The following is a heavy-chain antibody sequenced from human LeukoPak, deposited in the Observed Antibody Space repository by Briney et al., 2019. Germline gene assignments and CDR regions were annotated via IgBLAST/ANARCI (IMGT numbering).Heavy chain of an antibody. V-gene: IGHV1-18*04. D-gene: IGHD3-22*01. CDR3: ARDYYDSSGFLGNDY. CDR1: GYTFTSYY. J-gene: IGHJ4*02. Sequence: ASVKVSCKASGYTFTSYYMHWVRQAPGQGLEWMGWISAYDGNTNYAQKLQGRVTMTTDTSTSIAYRGLRSRRSDDTAVYYCARDYYDSSGFLGNDYWGQGTLVTVSS. CDR2: ISAYDGNT.